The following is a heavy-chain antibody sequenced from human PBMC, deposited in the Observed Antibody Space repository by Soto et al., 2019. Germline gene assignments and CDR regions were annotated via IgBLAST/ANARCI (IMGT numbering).Heavy chain of an antibody. CDR2: IWYDGSNK. D-gene: IGHD2-2*01. J-gene: IGHJ3*02. CDR3: ARQYQLLPNAFDI. V-gene: IGHV3-33*01. Sequence: QVQLVESGGGVVQPGRSLRLSCAASGFTFSSYGMHWVRQAPGKGLEWVAVIWYDGSNKYYADSVKGRFTISRDNSKNTLYRQMNSLRAEDTAVYYCARQYQLLPNAFDIWGKGTMVTVSS. CDR1: GFTFSSYG.